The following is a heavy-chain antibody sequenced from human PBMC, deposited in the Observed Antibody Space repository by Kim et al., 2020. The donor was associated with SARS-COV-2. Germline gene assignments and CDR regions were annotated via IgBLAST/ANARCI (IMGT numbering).Heavy chain of an antibody. CDR3: AKAEYQMYLFDY. J-gene: IGHJ4*02. CDR2: K. D-gene: IGHD2-2*01. V-gene: IGHV3-30*02. Sequence: KYYAESVKGRFTISRDNSKNTLDLEMNSLRTEDTAVYYCAKAEYQMYLFDYWGQGTLVTVSS.